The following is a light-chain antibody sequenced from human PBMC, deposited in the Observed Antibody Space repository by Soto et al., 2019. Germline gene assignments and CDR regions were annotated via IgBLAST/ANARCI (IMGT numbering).Light chain of an antibody. CDR1: QGIGSA. V-gene: IGKV1-13*02. CDR3: QNFRSSAIS. J-gene: IGKJ4*01. Sequence: IQLTQYPSSLSASVGVRVSITCLASQGIGSALAWYQLKPGAAPALLIYDASTLESGVPSRFSGSRSGADFTLTISSLQPEDFATYYCQNFRSSAISFGGGTKVDTK. CDR2: DAS.